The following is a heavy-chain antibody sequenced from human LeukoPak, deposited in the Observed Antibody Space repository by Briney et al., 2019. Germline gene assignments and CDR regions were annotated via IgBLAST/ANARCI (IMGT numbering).Heavy chain of an antibody. CDR3: AKQGGDFWSGYSGYYYYYYMDV. D-gene: IGHD3-3*01. CDR1: GFTFSSYG. CDR2: ISYDGSNK. V-gene: IGHV3-30*18. J-gene: IGHJ6*03. Sequence: PGGSLRLSCAASGFTFSSYGMHWVRQAPGKGLEWVAVISYDGSNKYYADSVEGRFTISRDNSKNTLYLQMNSLRAEDTAVYYCAKQGGDFWSGYSGYYYYYYMDVWGKGTTVTVSS.